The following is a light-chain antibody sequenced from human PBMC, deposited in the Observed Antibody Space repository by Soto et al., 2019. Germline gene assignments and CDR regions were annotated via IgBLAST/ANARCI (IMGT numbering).Light chain of an antibody. J-gene: IGLJ3*02. CDR1: SSNIGAGYD. Sequence: QSVLTQPPSVSGAPGQRVTISCTGSSSNIGAGYDVHWYQQLPGTAPKLLISGNSNRPSGVPDRFSGSKSGSSASLAITGLQAEDEAGYYCQSYDSRLSGWVFRGGIKLTVL. CDR2: GNS. CDR3: QSYDSRLSGWV. V-gene: IGLV1-40*01.